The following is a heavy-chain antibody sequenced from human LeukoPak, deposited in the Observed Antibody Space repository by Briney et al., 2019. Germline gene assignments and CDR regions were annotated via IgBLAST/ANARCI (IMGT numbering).Heavy chain of an antibody. V-gene: IGHV3-21*01. Sequence: GGSLRLSCAASGFTFSSYSMNWVRQAPGKGLEWVSSISSSSYIYYADSVKGRFTISRDNAKNSLYLQMNSLRAEDTAVYYCAGETAAAGRTFDYWGQGTLVTVSS. J-gene: IGHJ4*02. CDR2: ISSSSYI. D-gene: IGHD6-13*01. CDR1: GFTFSSYS. CDR3: AGETAAAGRTFDY.